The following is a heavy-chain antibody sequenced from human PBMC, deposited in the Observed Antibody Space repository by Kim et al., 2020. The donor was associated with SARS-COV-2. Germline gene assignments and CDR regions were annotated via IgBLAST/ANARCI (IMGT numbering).Heavy chain of an antibody. D-gene: IGHD6-6*01. Sequence: SETLSLTCTVSGGSVSSGSYYWSWIRQPPGKGLEWIGYIYYSGSTNYNPSLKSRVTISVDTSKNQFSLKLSSVTAADTAVYYCARDSGETIAARRYYYYGMDVWGQGTTVTVSS. CDR1: GGSVSSGSYY. CDR3: ARDSGETIAARRYYYYGMDV. J-gene: IGHJ6*02. V-gene: IGHV4-61*01. CDR2: IYYSGST.